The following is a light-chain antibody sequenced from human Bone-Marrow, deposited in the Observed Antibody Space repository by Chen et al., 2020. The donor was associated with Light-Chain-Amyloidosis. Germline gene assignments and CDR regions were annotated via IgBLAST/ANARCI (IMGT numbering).Light chain of an antibody. Sequence: EIVLTQPPATLSLSPGERATLSCRASQSISSYLAWFQQRPGQAPRLLIYDTSNRATGIPARFSGSGSGTDFTLTISSLEPEDFAVYYCQQRSSWPLTFGQGTKLEIK. V-gene: IGKV3-11*01. CDR2: DTS. CDR3: QQRSSWPLT. CDR1: QSISSY. J-gene: IGKJ2*01.